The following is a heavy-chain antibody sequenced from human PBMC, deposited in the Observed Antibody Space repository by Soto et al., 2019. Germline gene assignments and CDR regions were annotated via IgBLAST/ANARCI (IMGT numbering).Heavy chain of an antibody. CDR1: GYTFTSYG. V-gene: IGHV1-18*01. J-gene: IGHJ4*02. D-gene: IGHD3-10*01. Sequence: ASVKVSCKASGYTFTSYGISWVRQAPGQGLEWMGWISAYNGNTNYAQKLQGRVTMTTDTSTSTAYMELRSLRSDDTAVYYCTREGYYGSGDYYNERSFDYWGQGTLVTVPQ. CDR2: ISAYNGNT. CDR3: TREGYYGSGDYYNERSFDY.